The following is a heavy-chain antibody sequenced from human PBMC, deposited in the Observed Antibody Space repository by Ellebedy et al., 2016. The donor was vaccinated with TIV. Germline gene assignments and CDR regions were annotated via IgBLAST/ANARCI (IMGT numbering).Heavy chain of an antibody. J-gene: IGHJ3*02. CDR3: AQDGSVARLSI. Sequence: GGSLRLSXAASGFTFSTYWMHWVRQAPGKGLVWVSRIESDGSSTSYADSVKGRFTISRDNSKNTLFLQMNSLRAEDTAIYYCAQDGSVARLSIWGQGTMVTVSS. CDR2: IESDGSST. D-gene: IGHD5-24*01. V-gene: IGHV3-74*01. CDR1: GFTFSTYW.